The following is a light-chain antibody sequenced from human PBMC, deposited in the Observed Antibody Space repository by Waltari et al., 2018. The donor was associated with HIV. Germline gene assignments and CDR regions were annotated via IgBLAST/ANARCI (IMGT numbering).Light chain of an antibody. V-gene: IGLV3-21*02. Sequence: SYILTQPPSVSVAPGQTARVTCGGNNIGDKRVHWYRQKLGQAPVLVVYDDVERPSGMSDRISASNSGNTATLFISRADVGDEAEYYCQVWDMTSDHFVFGPGTTVTVL. CDR1: NIGDKR. CDR2: DDV. CDR3: QVWDMTSDHFV. J-gene: IGLJ1*01.